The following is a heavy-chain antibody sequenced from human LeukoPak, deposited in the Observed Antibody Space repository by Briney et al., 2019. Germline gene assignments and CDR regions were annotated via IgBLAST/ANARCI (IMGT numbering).Heavy chain of an antibody. J-gene: IGHJ4*02. CDR1: GFTFSSYG. CDR2: ISYDGSNK. Sequence: GGSLRLSCAASGFTFSSYGMHWVRQAPGKGLEWVAVISYDGSNKYYADSVKGRFTISRDNSENTLYLQMNSLRAEDTAVYYCAKDRRLSYYYDSSGYADYWGQGTLVTVSS. CDR3: AKDRRLSYYYDSSGYADY. V-gene: IGHV3-30*18. D-gene: IGHD3-22*01.